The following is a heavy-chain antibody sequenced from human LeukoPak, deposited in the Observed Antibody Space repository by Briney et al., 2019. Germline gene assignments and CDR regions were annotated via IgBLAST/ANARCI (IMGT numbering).Heavy chain of an antibody. J-gene: IGHJ5*02. V-gene: IGHV1-24*01. CDR3: ATLWFGELLRGAWFDP. CDR1: GYTLTELS. CDR2: FDPEDGET. D-gene: IGHD3-10*01. Sequence: ASVKVSCKVSGYTLTELSMHWVRQAPGKGLEWMGGFDPEDGETIHAQKFQGRVTMTEDTSTDTAYMELSSLRSEDTAVYYCATLWFGELLRGAWFDPWGQGTLVTVSS.